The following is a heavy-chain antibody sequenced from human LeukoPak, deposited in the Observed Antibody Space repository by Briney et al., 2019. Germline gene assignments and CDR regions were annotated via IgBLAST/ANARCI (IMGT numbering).Heavy chain of an antibody. D-gene: IGHD3-16*02. CDR2: INHSGST. Sequence: SETLSLTCAVYGGSSSGYYWSWIRQPPGKGLEWIGEINHSGSTNYNPSLKSRVTISVDTSKNQFSLKLSSVTAADTAVYYCARAKYYDYVWGSYRPGPNFDYWGQGTLVTVSS. CDR3: ARAKYYDYVWGSYRPGPNFDY. CDR1: GGSSSGYY. V-gene: IGHV4-34*01. J-gene: IGHJ4*02.